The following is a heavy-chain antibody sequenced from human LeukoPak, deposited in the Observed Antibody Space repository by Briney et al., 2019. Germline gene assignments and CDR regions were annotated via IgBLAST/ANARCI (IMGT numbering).Heavy chain of an antibody. CDR2: INSDGSTT. D-gene: IGHD6-13*01. CDR1: GFTFSSYW. J-gene: IGHJ4*02. CDR3: TRGSPGYGNSWFGY. V-gene: IGHV3-74*01. Sequence: GGSLRLSCVASGFTFSSYWMHWVRQGPGKGLVWVSHINSDGSTTTYADSVKGRFTISRDNAKNTLYLQMNSLRAEDTAVYYCTRGSPGYGNSWFGYWGQGTLVTVSS.